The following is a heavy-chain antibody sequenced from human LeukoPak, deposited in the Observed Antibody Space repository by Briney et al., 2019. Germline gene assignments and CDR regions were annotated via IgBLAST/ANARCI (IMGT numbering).Heavy chain of an antibody. CDR3: ARGQYCGGDCFYFDF. J-gene: IGHJ4*02. CDR2: INTDGSST. CDR1: GFTFSSYW. Sequence: GGSLRLSCAASGFTFSSYWMHWVRQAPGKGLVWVSRINTDGSSTSYADSLKGRFTISRDNAKNSLYLQMDSLTAEDTAVYYCARGQYCGGDCFYFDFWGQGTLVTVSS. V-gene: IGHV3-74*01. D-gene: IGHD2-21*01.